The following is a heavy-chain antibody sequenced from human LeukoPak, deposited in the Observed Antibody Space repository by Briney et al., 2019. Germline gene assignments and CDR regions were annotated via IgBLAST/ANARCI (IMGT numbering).Heavy chain of an antibody. Sequence: SETLSLTCTVSGVSINSYYWSWIRQPPGKGLAGIGYIYTSGGTNYIPSLKGRVTISIDTSKNQFSLKVSSVAAADSAVYYCARLTRLSTSPDRYCLDYWGQGTLVTVSS. CDR3: ARLTRLSTSPDRYCLDY. CDR1: GVSINSYY. D-gene: IGHD6-6*01. J-gene: IGHJ4*02. CDR2: IYTSGGT. V-gene: IGHV4-4*09.